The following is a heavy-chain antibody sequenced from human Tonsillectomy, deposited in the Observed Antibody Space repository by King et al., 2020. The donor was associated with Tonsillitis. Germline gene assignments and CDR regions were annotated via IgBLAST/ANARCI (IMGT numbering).Heavy chain of an antibody. CDR1: GFTYNNYV. D-gene: IGHD2-2*01. CDR3: ARDSYCSSTSCYTEGWFDP. V-gene: IGHV3-23*04. CDR2: ISSSDGST. J-gene: IGHJ5*02. Sequence: VQLVESGGGLVQPGGSLRLSCAASGFTYNNYVMSGVRQAPGRGLEWVSGISSSDGSTYYAESVKGRLTISRENSKNTLYLQMNSLRAEDTAVYSCARDSYCSSTSCYTEGWFDPWGQGTLVTVSS.